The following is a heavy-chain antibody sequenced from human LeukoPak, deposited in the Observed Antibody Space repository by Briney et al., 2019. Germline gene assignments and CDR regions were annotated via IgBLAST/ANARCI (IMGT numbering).Heavy chain of an antibody. J-gene: IGHJ5*02. CDR2: ISSSSSSI. Sequence: GGSLRLSCAASGFNFSTSTMNWVRQAPGKGLEWVSYISSSSSSIYYADSVKGRFTLSRDNAKTSLYLQMRSLRDEDTSVYYCGRALEVDPWGQGTLVTVSS. CDR3: GRALEVDP. V-gene: IGHV3-21*01. CDR1: GFNFSTST.